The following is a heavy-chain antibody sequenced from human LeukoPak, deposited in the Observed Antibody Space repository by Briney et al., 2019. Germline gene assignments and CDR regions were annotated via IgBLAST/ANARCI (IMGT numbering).Heavy chain of an antibody. D-gene: IGHD1-1*01. CDR2: ISWNSGSI. Sequence: GRSLRLSCAASGFTFDDYAMHWVRQAPGKGLEWVSGISWNSGSIGYADSVKGRFTISRDNAKNSLYLQMNSLRAEDTAVYYCARELYKGGDYWGQGTLVTVSS. J-gene: IGHJ4*02. CDR1: GFTFDDYA. CDR3: ARELYKGGDY. V-gene: IGHV3-9*01.